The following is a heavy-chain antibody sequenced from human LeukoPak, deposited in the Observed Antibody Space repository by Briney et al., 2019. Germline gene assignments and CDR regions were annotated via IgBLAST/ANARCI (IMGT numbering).Heavy chain of an antibody. CDR2: ISYDGSNK. D-gene: IGHD1/OR15-1a*01. V-gene: IGHV3-30-3*01. Sequence: QSGGSLRLSCAASGFTFSSYAMHWVRQAAGKWLEWVAVISYDGSNKYYADSVKGRFTISRDNSKNTLYLQMNSLRAEDTAVYYCAREPEHDYGDYWGQGTLVTVSS. CDR3: AREPEHDYGDY. J-gene: IGHJ4*02. CDR1: GFTFSSYA.